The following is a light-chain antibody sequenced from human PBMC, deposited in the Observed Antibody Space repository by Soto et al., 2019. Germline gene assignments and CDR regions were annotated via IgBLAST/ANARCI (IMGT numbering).Light chain of an antibody. Sequence: SALTQPASVSGSPGQSITISCTGTSSDVGGYKHVSWYQHHPGKAPKLMIYEVSNRPSGVSNRFSGSKSGYTASLTISGLQAEDEADYSCNSQRSSGTRVFGTGTKVTVL. CDR1: SSDVGGYKH. J-gene: IGLJ1*01. CDR2: EVS. CDR3: NSQRSSGTRV. V-gene: IGLV2-14*01.